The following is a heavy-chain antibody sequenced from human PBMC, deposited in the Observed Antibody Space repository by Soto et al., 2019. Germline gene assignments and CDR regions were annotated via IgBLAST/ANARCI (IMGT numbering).Heavy chain of an antibody. J-gene: IGHJ4*02. CDR3: TSHSYYDYSW. V-gene: IGHV3-15*01. Sequence: EVQLVESGGGLVKPGGSLRLSCAASGFTFINTWMTWVRQAPGKGLEWVGRIKSKNDGGTTDNAAPVKSRFAISRDDSKNTLYLQMNSLKTEDTAIYYCTSHSYYDYSWRGQGTLVTVSS. D-gene: IGHD3-22*01. CDR1: GFTFINTW. CDR2: IKSKNDGGTT.